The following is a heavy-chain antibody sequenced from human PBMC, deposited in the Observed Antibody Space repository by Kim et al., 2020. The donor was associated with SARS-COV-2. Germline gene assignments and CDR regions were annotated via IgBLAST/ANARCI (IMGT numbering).Heavy chain of an antibody. CDR1: GFTFSDYY. D-gene: IGHD1-1*01. CDR3: ARDGGDHWNDGRFDY. CDR2: ISSTSTYT. Sequence: GGSLRLSCAASGFTFSDYYMSWIRQAPGKGLEWVSYISSTSTYTNFADSVKGRFTISRDNAKNSLYLQMNSLRAEDTAVYYCARDGGDHWNDGRFDYWGQGTLVTVSS. V-gene: IGHV3-11*05. J-gene: IGHJ4*02.